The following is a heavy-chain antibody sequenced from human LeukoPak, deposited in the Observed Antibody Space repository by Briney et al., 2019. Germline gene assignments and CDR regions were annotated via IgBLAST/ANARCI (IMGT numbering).Heavy chain of an antibody. J-gene: IGHJ5*02. CDR3: ARHGYYYDSSGYFTEAFDP. CDR1: GYTVSSYG. D-gene: IGHD3-22*01. Sequence: ASVKVSCKASGYTVSSYGISRVRQAPGQGLEWMGWISAYNGNTNYAQKLQGRVTMTTDTSTSTAYMELRSLRSDDTAVYYCARHGYYYDSSGYFTEAFDPWGQGTLVTVSS. V-gene: IGHV1-18*01. CDR2: ISAYNGNT.